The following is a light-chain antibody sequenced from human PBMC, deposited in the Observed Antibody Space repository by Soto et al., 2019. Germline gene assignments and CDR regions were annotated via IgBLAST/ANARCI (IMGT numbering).Light chain of an antibody. CDR2: GAS. J-gene: IGKJ2*01. CDR3: QQYHIWPPQYT. CDR1: QTVASN. Sequence: EIVMTQSPASLSVSPGDGATLSCRASQTVASNLAWYQQKPGQGPRLLIHGASTRAAGVPARFSGSGSGTDFTLTISSLQSEDFAVYYCQQYHIWPPQYTFGQGTKLQIK. V-gene: IGKV3-15*01.